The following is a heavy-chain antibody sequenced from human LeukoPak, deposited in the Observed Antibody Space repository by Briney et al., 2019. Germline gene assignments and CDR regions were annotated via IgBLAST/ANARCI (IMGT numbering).Heavy chain of an antibody. Sequence: PGGSLRLSCAASGFTFSRYWMSWVRQAPGKGLEWVANIRQDGTDKYYVDSVKGRFTISRDNSKNTLYLQMNSLRAEDTAVYYCAKYAVYCSSTSCFDFDYWGQGTLVTVSS. D-gene: IGHD2-2*01. V-gene: IGHV3-7*03. CDR3: AKYAVYCSSTSCFDFDY. CDR2: IRQDGTDK. CDR1: GFTFSRYW. J-gene: IGHJ4*02.